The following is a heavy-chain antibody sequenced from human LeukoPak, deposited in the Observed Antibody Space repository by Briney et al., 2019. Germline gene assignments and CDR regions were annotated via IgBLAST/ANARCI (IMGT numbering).Heavy chain of an antibody. D-gene: IGHD3-22*01. Sequence: GGSLRLSCAASGFTLSSYWMRWVREAPGKGLEWVANIKQDGSEKYYVDSVKGRFTISRDNAKNSLYLQMNSLRAEDTAVYYCARDLGYYDSSGPDYWGQGTLVTVSS. J-gene: IGHJ4*02. CDR1: GFTLSSYW. CDR2: IKQDGSEK. V-gene: IGHV3-7*01. CDR3: ARDLGYYDSSGPDY.